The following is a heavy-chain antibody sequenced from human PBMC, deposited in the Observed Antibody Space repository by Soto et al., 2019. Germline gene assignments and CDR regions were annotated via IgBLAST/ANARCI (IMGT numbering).Heavy chain of an antibody. D-gene: IGHD5-12*01. V-gene: IGHV4-59*01. CDR2: VYDSGSS. CDR3: ARIPFSGYCGYGYFDN. CDR1: GGCINSYC. J-gene: IGHJ4*02. Sequence: SETLSLTCTVSGGCINSYCWTWIRQPPGKGLEYIGHVYDSGSSSYKRSLKSRVTISLDTSKNQFSLMMTSITTADTSLYSCARIPFSGYCGYGYFDNCGQGTLVAVSS.